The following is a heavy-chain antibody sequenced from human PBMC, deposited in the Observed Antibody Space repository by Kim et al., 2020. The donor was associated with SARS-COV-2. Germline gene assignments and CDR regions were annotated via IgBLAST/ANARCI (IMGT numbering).Heavy chain of an antibody. CDR2: MSYDGSSE. Sequence: GGSLRPSCAASGLSVSSYAMHWVRQAPGRGLEWVALMSYDGSSEFYADSVKGRFTISRDNAKNTLYLQLSSLRTEDTAVYYCARPAVVSADWYFDLWGRGTLVSVSS. CDR1: GLSVSSYA. V-gene: IGHV3-30*04. D-gene: IGHD6-19*01. CDR3: ARPAVVSADWYFDL. J-gene: IGHJ2*01.